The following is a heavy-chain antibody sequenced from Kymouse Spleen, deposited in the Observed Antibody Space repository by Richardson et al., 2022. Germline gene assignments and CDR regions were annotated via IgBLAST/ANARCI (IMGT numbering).Heavy chain of an antibody. V-gene: IGHV3-73*02. CDR1: GFTFSGSA. CDR2: IRSKANSYAT. J-gene: IGHJ4*02. D-gene: IGHD6-6*01. Sequence: EVQLVESGGGLVQPGGSLKLSCAASGFTFSGSAMHWVRQASGKGLEWVGRIRSKANSYATAYAASVKGRFTISRDDSKNTAYLQMNSLKTEDTAVYYCTRGDSSSSGRDYWGQGTLVTVSS. CDR3: TRGDSSSSGRDY.